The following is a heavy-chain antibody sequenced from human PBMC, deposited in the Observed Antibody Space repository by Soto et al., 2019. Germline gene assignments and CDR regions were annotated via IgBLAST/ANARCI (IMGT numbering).Heavy chain of an antibody. Sequence: GGSLRLSCATSGFTFSNYKMNWVRQAPGKGLEWVAAISSAGSYIYYTDSVKGRFTISRDDARNSLYLQMTSLRAEDTAVYYCVRGSSQKAVWGQGTTVTVSS. CDR3: VRGSSQKAV. CDR1: GFTFSNYK. CDR2: ISSAGSYI. D-gene: IGHD2-15*01. J-gene: IGHJ6*02. V-gene: IGHV3-21*06.